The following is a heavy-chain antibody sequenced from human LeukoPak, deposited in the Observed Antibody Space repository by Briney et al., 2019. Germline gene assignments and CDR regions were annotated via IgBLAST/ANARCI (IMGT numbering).Heavy chain of an antibody. V-gene: IGHV3-30*03. CDR3: ALGFCGSASCYTGY. Sequence: WGSLRLSCAASGFAFNSYTMNWVRQAPGKGLEWVAGITHDGSNKYYAVPEKGRFTISRDNSENTLYLHMDSLRVEDTAVYYCALGFCGSASCYTGYWGQGTLVTVSS. CDR1: GFAFNSYT. D-gene: IGHD2-2*02. J-gene: IGHJ4*02. CDR2: ITHDGSNK.